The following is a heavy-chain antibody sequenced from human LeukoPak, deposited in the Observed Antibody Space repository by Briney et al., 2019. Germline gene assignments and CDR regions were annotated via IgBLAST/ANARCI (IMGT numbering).Heavy chain of an antibody. D-gene: IGHD3-9*01. V-gene: IGHV4-59*01. J-gene: IGHJ4*02. CDR3: ARYNILTGSDY. CDR2: IHYSGSP. Sequence: PSETLSLTCTVSGGSISNYYWSWIRQPPGKGLEWIGYIHYSGSPNYNPSLKSRVSISVDTSKNQFSLKLSSVTAADTAVYYCARYNILTGSDYWGQGTLVTVSA. CDR1: GGSISNYY.